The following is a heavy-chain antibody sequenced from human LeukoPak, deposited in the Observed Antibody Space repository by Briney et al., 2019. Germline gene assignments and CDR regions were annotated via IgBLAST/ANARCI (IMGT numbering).Heavy chain of an antibody. CDR1: GFTFSSYE. CDR3: ARDHSSGSYFDC. J-gene: IGHJ4*02. D-gene: IGHD3-22*01. CDR2: ISSSGSTI. V-gene: IGHV3-48*03. Sequence: PGGSLRLSCAASGFTFSSYEMNWVRQAPGKGLEWVSYISSSGSTIYYADSVKGRFTISRDNAKNSLYLQMNSLRAEDTAAYYCARDHSSGSYFDCWGQGTLVTVSS.